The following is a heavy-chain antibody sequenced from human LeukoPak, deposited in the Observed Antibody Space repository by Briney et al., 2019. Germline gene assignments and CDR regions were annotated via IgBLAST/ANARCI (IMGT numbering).Heavy chain of an antibody. CDR1: GGSISSYY. V-gene: IGHV4-59*01. Sequence: TSETLSLTCTVSGGSISSYYWSWIRQPPGKGLEWIGYIYYSGSTNYNPSLKSRVTISVDTSKNQFSLKLSSVTAADTAVYYCARYDIVVVPAARNAFDIWGQGTMVTVSS. CDR3: ARYDIVVVPAARNAFDI. J-gene: IGHJ3*02. CDR2: IYYSGST. D-gene: IGHD2-2*01.